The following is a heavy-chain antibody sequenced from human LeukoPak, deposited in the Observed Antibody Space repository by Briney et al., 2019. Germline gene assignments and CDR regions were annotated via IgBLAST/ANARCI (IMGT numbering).Heavy chain of an antibody. V-gene: IGHV3-30-3*01. CDR1: GFTFSSYD. Sequence: HPGRSLRLSCAASGFTFSSYDMHWVRQAPGKGLEWVAVISYDGNNKYYADSVKGRFTISRDNSKNTLYLQMNSLRAEDTAVYYCARDGGQDFDWFFDYWGQGTLVTVSS. J-gene: IGHJ4*02. D-gene: IGHD3-9*01. CDR3: ARDGGQDFDWFFDY. CDR2: ISYDGNNK.